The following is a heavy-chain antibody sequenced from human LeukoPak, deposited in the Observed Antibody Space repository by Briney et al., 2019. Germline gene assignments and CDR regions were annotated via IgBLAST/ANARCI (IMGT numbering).Heavy chain of an antibody. CDR1: GESMSGFY. D-gene: IGHD1-26*01. CDR3: ARHQWVPAFDV. J-gene: IGHJ3*01. Sequence: EALSLTCAVSGESMSGFYWNWIRQPPGKGLEWIGYMHYTGSTNYNPSLKSRVTISIDTSKNQFSLKLSSVTASDTAVYYCARHQWVPAFDVWDQGTMVTVSS. V-gene: IGHV4-59*08. CDR2: MHYTGST.